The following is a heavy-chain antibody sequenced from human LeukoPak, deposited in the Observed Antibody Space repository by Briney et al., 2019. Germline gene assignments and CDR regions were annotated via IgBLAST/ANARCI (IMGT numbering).Heavy chain of an antibody. D-gene: IGHD1-26*01. Sequence: GGSLRLSCAASGFAFSSYGMNWVRQAPGKGLEWVSAISGSGFSTYYADSLKGRFTISRDNSKNSLYLQMNSLRAEDTAVYYCAKDLGGATSNAFDIWGQGTMLTVSS. J-gene: IGHJ3*02. CDR2: ISGSGFST. CDR3: AKDLGGATSNAFDI. CDR1: GFAFSSYG. V-gene: IGHV3-23*01.